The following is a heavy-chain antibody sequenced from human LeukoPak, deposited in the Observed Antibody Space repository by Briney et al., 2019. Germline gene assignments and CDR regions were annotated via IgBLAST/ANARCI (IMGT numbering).Heavy chain of an antibody. D-gene: IGHD3-16*02. Sequence: GGSLRLSCAASGFTFSSYWMHWVRQAPGKGLVWVSRINSDGTGTRYADSVKGRFTISRDNAKNTLYLQMNSLRAEDTAVYYCARARNDYVWGSYRPDASDIWGQGTMVTVSS. CDR2: INSDGTGT. CDR3: ARARNDYVWGSYRPDASDI. V-gene: IGHV3-74*01. J-gene: IGHJ3*02. CDR1: GFTFSSYW.